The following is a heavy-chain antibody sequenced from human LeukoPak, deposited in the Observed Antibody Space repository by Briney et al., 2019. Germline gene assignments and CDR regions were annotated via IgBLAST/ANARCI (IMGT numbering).Heavy chain of an antibody. CDR1: GGSISSGGYY. J-gene: IGHJ5*02. D-gene: IGHD3-10*01. V-gene: IGHV4-30-2*01. CDR3: ARDREVTVVGAWFDP. Sequence: SETLSLTCTVSGGSISSGGYYWSWIRQPPGKGLEWIGYIYHSGSTYYNPSLKSRVTISVDRSKNQFSLKPSSVTAADTAVYYCARDREVTVVGAWFDPWGQGTLVTVSS. CDR2: IYHSGST.